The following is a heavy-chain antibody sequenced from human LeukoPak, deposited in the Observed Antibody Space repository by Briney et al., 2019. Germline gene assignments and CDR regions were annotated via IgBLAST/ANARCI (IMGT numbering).Heavy chain of an antibody. CDR2: MNPNSGNT. V-gene: IGHV1-8*03. CDR1: GYTFTSYD. Sequence: ASVKVSCKASGYTFTSYDINWVRQATGQGLEWMGWMNPNSGNTGYAQKFQGRVTITRNTPISTAYMELSSLRSEDTAVYYCARSRQLVSAYYYYYMDVWGKGTTVTVSS. J-gene: IGHJ6*03. D-gene: IGHD6-6*01. CDR3: ARSRQLVSAYYYYYMDV.